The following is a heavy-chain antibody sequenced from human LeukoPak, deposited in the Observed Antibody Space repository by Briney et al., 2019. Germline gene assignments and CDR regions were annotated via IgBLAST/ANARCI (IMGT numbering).Heavy chain of an antibody. V-gene: IGHV3-30-3*01. CDR1: GFTLSSYA. CDR2: ISYDGSNK. J-gene: IGHJ4*02. Sequence: PGRSLSPSCAASGFTLSSYAMNWVRQAPGKGLEWVPVISYDGSNKYYADSVKGRFTISRDNSKNTLHLQMNSLRAEDTAVYYCARADIAAAGTPRTYFDYWGQGTLVTVSS. CDR3: ARADIAAAGTPRTYFDY. D-gene: IGHD6-13*01.